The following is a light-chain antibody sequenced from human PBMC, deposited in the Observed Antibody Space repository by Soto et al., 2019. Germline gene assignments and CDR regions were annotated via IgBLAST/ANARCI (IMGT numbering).Light chain of an antibody. CDR3: QQYGTSPPYT. J-gene: IGKJ2*01. CDR2: GAS. Sequence: EIVLTQSPDTLSLSPGERATLSCRASQSVSGIYLAWYQQKPGQAPRLLIYGASSRATGIPDRFSGSGSGTDFTLTISRLEPEDFAVYYCQQYGTSPPYTFGQGTKVDNK. V-gene: IGKV3-20*01. CDR1: QSVSGIY.